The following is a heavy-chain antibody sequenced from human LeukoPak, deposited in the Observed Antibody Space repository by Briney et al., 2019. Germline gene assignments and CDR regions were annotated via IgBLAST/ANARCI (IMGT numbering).Heavy chain of an antibody. J-gene: IGHJ4*02. D-gene: IGHD4-17*01. Sequence: GGSLRLSCAAYRFTFSSYSMNWVRQAPGKGLEWVSSISSSSSYIYYADSVKGRFTISRDNAKNSLYLQMNSLRAEDTAVYYCARDPGVYGDYVGDNYWGQGTLVTVSS. CDR3: ARDPGVYGDYVGDNY. CDR2: ISSSSSYI. CDR1: RFTFSSYS. V-gene: IGHV3-21*01.